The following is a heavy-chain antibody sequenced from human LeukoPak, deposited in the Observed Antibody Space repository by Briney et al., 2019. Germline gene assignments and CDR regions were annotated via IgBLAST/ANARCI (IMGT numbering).Heavy chain of an antibody. Sequence: QPGGSLRLSCVASGFMFSNYWMSWVRQVPGKGPERVADIKKDGSDKYYVGSVKGRFTISRDNAKNSLYLQMNNLRAEDTAVYYCARDSLIQYGSGSYWGFDYWGQGILVTVSS. CDR1: GFMFSNYW. CDR2: IKKDGSDK. V-gene: IGHV3-7*03. D-gene: IGHD3-10*01. CDR3: ARDSLIQYGSGSYWGFDY. J-gene: IGHJ4*02.